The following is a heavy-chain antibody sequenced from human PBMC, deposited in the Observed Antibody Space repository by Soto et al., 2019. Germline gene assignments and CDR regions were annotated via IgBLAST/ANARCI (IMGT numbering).Heavy chain of an antibody. CDR3: ASGYSSSWYRPAGMDV. J-gene: IGHJ6*02. Sequence: GESLKISCKGSGYSFTSYWIGWVRQMPGKGLEWMGIIYPGDSDTRSSPSFQGQVTISADKSISTAYLQCSSLKASDTAMYYCASGYSSSWYRPAGMDVWGQGTTVTVSS. CDR2: IYPGDSDT. D-gene: IGHD6-13*01. CDR1: GYSFTSYW. V-gene: IGHV5-51*01.